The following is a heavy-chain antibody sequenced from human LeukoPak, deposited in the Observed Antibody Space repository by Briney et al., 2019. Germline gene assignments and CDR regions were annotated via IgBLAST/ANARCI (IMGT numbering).Heavy chain of an antibody. CDR1: GFTFDDYA. V-gene: IGHV3-9*01. D-gene: IGHD3-3*01. J-gene: IGHJ3*02. Sequence: GRSLRLSCAASGFTFDDYAMHWVRQAPGKGLEWVSGISWNSGSIGYADSVKGRFTISRDNAKNSLYLQMNSLRAEDTALYYCAKDMPWSGLNAFDIWGQGTMVTVSS. CDR2: ISWNSGSI. CDR3: AKDMPWSGLNAFDI.